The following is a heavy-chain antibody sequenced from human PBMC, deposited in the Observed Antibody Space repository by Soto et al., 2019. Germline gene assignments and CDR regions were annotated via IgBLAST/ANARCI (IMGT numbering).Heavy chain of an antibody. V-gene: IGHV3-74*01. CDR1: GFTFSSYW. Sequence: GGSLRLSCAASGFTFSSYWMHWVRQAPGKGLVWVSRINSDGSSTSYADSVKGRFTISRDNAKNTLYLQMNSLRAEDTAVYYCARDLQGVYYDFWNLHYYMDVWGKGTTVTVSS. J-gene: IGHJ6*03. CDR3: ARDLQGVYYDFWNLHYYMDV. D-gene: IGHD3-3*01. CDR2: INSDGSST.